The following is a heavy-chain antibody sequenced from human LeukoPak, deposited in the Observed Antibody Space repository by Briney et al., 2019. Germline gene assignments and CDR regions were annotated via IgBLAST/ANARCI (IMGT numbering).Heavy chain of an antibody. CDR2: IYHSGST. D-gene: IGHD6-6*01. Sequence: KASEILSLTCTVSGVSISTYYWNWIRQPPGKGLEWIGYIYHSGSTNYNPSLQSRVTISVDTSKNQFSLNLNSVTAADTAVYYCARGGAARLHFQNWGQGTLVTVSS. V-gene: IGHV4-59*01. J-gene: IGHJ1*01. CDR1: GVSISTYY. CDR3: ARGGAARLHFQN.